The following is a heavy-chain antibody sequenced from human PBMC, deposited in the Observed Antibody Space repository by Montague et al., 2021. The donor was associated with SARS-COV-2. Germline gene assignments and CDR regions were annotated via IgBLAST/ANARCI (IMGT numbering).Heavy chain of an antibody. V-gene: IGHV3-9*01. D-gene: IGHD3-9*01. J-gene: IGHJ3*02. CDR1: GFTFVDYA. Sequence: SLRLSCAASGFTFVDYAMHWVRQAPGKGLEWVSGISWNSGSIGYADSVKGRFTISRDNAKNSLYLQMNSLRAEDTALYYCAKFPQRNYDILIDDAFDIWGQGTMGTVSS. CDR3: AKFPQRNYDILIDDAFDI. CDR2: ISWNSGSI.